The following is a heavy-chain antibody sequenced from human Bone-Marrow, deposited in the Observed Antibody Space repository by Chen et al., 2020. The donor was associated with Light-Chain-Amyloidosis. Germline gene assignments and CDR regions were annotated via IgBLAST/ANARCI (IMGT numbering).Heavy chain of an antibody. D-gene: IGHD2-2*01. CDR2: ISGSGGST. CDR3: AKANKGYCSSTSCLSGFNY. J-gene: IGHJ4*02. CDR1: GFTFSSYA. Sequence: EVQLSESGGGLVQPGGSLRLSCAASGFTFSSYAMSWVRQAPGKGLEWVSAISGSGGSTYYADSVKGRFTISRDNSKNTLYLQMNSLRAEDTAVYYCAKANKGYCSSTSCLSGFNYWGQGTLVTVSS. V-gene: IGHV3-23*01.